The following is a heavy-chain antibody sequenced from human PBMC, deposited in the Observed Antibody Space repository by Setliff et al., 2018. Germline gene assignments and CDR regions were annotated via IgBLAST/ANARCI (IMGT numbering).Heavy chain of an antibody. CDR2: ITGNSDRI. CDR3: ARAHSSTLSVHDY. Sequence: PGGSLRLSCAASGFTFSSYGMHWVRQAPGKGLEWVSGITGNSDRIAYADSLKGRFTISRDNTENSLYLQMNSLRVEDTAFYYCARAHSSTLSVHDYWGQGTLVTVSS. D-gene: IGHD2-2*01. V-gene: IGHV3-9*01. CDR1: GFTFSSYG. J-gene: IGHJ4*02.